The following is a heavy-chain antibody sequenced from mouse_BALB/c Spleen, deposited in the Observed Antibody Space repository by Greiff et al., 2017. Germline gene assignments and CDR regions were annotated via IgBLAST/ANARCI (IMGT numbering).Heavy chain of an antibody. Sequence: VQLQQSGAELVKPGASVKLSCKASGYTFTSYYMYWVKQRPGQGLAWIGGINPSNGGTNFNEKFKSKATLTVDKSSSTAYMQLSSLTSEDSAVYYCTRGNYGWYFDVWGAGTTVTVSS. D-gene: IGHD2-1*01. CDR3: TRGNYGWYFDV. CDR2: INPSNGGT. CDR1: GYTFTSYY. V-gene: IGHV1S81*02. J-gene: IGHJ1*01.